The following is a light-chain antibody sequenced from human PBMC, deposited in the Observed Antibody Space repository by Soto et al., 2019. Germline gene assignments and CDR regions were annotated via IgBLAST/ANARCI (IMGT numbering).Light chain of an antibody. CDR2: DVS. CDR3: ASYTTSTTYV. Sequence: QSVLTQPASVSGSPGQSIAISCTGTSSDVGGFNYVSWYQQHPGKAPKFMIYDVSSRPSGVSDRFSGSKSGNSASLTISGLQAEYVADSSCASYTTSTTYVFGTGNKVTVL. J-gene: IGLJ1*01. V-gene: IGLV2-14*03. CDR1: SSDVGGFNY.